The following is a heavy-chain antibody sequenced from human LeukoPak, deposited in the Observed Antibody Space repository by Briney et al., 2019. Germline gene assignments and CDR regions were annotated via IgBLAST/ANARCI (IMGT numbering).Heavy chain of an antibody. CDR3: ARGRVYSYGPSTSNWYFDL. V-gene: IGHV4-31*03. J-gene: IGHJ2*01. CDR1: GGSISSGGYY. D-gene: IGHD5-18*01. Sequence: SQTLSLTCTVSGGSISSGGYYWSWIRQRPGKGLEWIVYIYYSGSTYYNPSLKSRVTISVDTSKNQFSLKLSSVTAADTAVYYCARGRVYSYGPSTSNWYFDLWGRGTLVTVSS. CDR2: IYYSGST.